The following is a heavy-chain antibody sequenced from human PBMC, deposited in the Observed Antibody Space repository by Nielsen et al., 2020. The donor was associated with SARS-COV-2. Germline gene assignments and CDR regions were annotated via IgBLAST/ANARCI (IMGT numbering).Heavy chain of an antibody. V-gene: IGHV3-11*05. CDR2: ISSSSSYT. CDR1: GFTFSDYY. CDR3: ARVFRGWYDSSGSYGMDV. J-gene: IGHJ6*02. D-gene: IGHD3-22*01. Sequence: GESLKISCAASGFTFSDYYMSWIRQAPGKGLEWVSYISSSSSYTKYADSVTGRFTISRDNAKNSLYLQMNSLRAEDTAVYYCARVFRGWYDSSGSYGMDVWGQGTTVTVSS.